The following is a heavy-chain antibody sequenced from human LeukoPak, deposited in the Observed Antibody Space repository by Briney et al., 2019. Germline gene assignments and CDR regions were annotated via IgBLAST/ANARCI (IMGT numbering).Heavy chain of an antibody. J-gene: IGHJ4*02. CDR3: ARGYDFWSGSPYYFDY. CDR2: INPNSGGT. V-gene: IGHV1-2*02. D-gene: IGHD3-3*01. CDR1: GYTFTGYY. Sequence: ASVKVSCKASGYTFTGYYMHWVRQAPGQGLEWMGWINPNSGGTNYAQKFQGRVTMTRDTSISTAYMELSRLRSDDTAVYYCARGYDFWSGSPYYFDYWGQGTLVTVSS.